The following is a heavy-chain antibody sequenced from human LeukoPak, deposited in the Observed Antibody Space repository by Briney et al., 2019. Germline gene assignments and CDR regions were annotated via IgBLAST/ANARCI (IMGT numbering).Heavy chain of an antibody. V-gene: IGHV4-38-2*01. D-gene: IGHD5-24*01. Sequence: SETLSLTCAVYGGSFSGYYWGWIRQPPGKGLEWIGSIYHSGSTYYNPSLKSRVTISVDTSKNQFSLKLSSVTAADTAVYYCARVFWGDGYNGIRYFDLWGRGTLVTVSS. CDR3: ARVFWGDGYNGIRYFDL. J-gene: IGHJ2*01. CDR2: IYHSGST. CDR1: GGSFSGYY.